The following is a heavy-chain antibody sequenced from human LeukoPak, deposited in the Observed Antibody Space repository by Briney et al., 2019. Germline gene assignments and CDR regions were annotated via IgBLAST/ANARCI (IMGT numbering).Heavy chain of an antibody. J-gene: IGHJ4*02. Sequence: PSETLSLTCTVSGGSISSSSYYWGWIRQPPGKGLEWVGSIYYSGSTYYNPSRSSRVTISVHTSKNQFSLNLRSVAATETAVYYCARLAVDYYDSSGYYFDYWGQGTLVTVSS. D-gene: IGHD3-22*01. CDR1: GGSISSSSYY. CDR3: ARLAVDYYDSSGYYFDY. V-gene: IGHV4-39*01. CDR2: IYYSGST.